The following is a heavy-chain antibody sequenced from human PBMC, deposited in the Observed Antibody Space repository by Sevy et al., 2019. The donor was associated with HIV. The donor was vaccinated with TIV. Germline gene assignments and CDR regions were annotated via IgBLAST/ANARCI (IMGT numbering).Heavy chain of an antibody. CDR3: AKDRCTGDVCENYYYALDI. CDR1: GFTFNSYA. CDR2: ISKDGRTK. J-gene: IGHJ6*02. Sequence: GGSLRLSCAASGFTFNSYAMHWVRQAPGKGLEWVAVISKDGRTKYYAESVKGRFTISRDNSKNTLNLQMNSLRAEHTAVCYCAKDRCTGDVCENYYYALDIWGQGTTVTVSS. D-gene: IGHD2-8*02. V-gene: IGHV3-30*18.